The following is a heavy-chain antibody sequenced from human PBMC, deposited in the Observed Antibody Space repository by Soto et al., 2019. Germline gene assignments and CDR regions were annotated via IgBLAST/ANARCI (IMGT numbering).Heavy chain of an antibody. CDR1: GFTVSSNY. D-gene: IGHD4-17*01. CDR2: IYSGGST. V-gene: IGHV3-66*01. CDR3: ARINDYGDPNDAFDI. Sequence: EVQLVESGGGLVQPGGSLRLSCAASGFTVSSNYMSWVRQAPGKGLEWVSVIYSGGSTYYADSVKGRFTISRDNSKNTLYLQMNSLRAEDTAVYYCARINDYGDPNDAFDIWGQGTMVTVSS. J-gene: IGHJ3*02.